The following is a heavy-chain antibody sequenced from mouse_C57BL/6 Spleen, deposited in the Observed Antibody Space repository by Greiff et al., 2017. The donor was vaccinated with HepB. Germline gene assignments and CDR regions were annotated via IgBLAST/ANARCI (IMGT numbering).Heavy chain of an antibody. Sequence: QVHVKQSGAELVKPGASVKISCKASGYAFSSYWMNWVKQRPGKGLEWIGQIYPGDGDTNYNGKFKGKATLTADKSSSTAYMQLSSLTSEDSAVYFCARSYDYSFDYWGQGTTLTVSS. D-gene: IGHD2-4*01. CDR1: GYAFSSYW. J-gene: IGHJ2*01. CDR2: IYPGDGDT. V-gene: IGHV1-80*01. CDR3: ARSYDYSFDY.